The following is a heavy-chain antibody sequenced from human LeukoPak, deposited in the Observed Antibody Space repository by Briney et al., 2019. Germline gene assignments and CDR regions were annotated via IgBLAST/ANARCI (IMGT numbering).Heavy chain of an antibody. CDR3: VRGAPFDY. Sequence: GGSLRLSCAASGFTFTSYWMHWVRRAPGKGLVWVSRINSDGTSTAYADSVKGRFTISRDNAQNMLFLQMNTLRVDDTAVYYCVRGAPFDYWGQGTLVTVSS. J-gene: IGHJ4*02. CDR2: INSDGTST. V-gene: IGHV3-74*01. D-gene: IGHD1-26*01. CDR1: GFTFTSYW.